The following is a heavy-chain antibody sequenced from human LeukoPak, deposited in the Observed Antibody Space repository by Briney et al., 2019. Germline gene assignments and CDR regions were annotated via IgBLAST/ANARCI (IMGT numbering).Heavy chain of an antibody. J-gene: IGHJ3*02. D-gene: IGHD1-26*01. CDR1: GFTFSSYG. CDR2: ISYDGSNK. CDR3: AKDGSGSYQGDAFDI. Sequence: PGGSLRLSCAASGFTFSSYGMHWVRQAPGKGLEWVAVISYDGSNKYYADSVKGRFTISRDNSKNTLYLQMNSLRAEDTAVYYCAKDGSGSYQGDAFDIWGQGTMVTVSS. V-gene: IGHV3-30*18.